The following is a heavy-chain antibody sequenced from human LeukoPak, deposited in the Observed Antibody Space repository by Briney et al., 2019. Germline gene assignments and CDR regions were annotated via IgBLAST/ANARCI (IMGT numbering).Heavy chain of an antibody. Sequence: GGSLRLSCAASGFTVSTKYMGWVRQAPGKGLEWVSLIYSGGSTYYAGSAKGRFTISRDNSKNTLNLQMNSLRAEDTAVYYCARGSDAFDIWGQGTMVTVS. V-gene: IGHV3-53*01. J-gene: IGHJ3*02. CDR3: ARGSDAFDI. CDR1: GFTVSTKY. CDR2: IYSGGST.